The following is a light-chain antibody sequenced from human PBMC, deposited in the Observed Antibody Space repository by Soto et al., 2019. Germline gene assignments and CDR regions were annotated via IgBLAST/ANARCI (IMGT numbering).Light chain of an antibody. CDR1: QSVGIN. Sequence: EVVMTQSPAILSVSPGERATLSCRASQSVGINVAWYQQKPGQAPRLLIYGASTRATGSPDRFSASGSATEFALTISSLLSKDFEFYYCQQYNDWPRTFGKGTKVDIK. CDR3: QQYNDWPRT. J-gene: IGKJ1*01. CDR2: GAS. V-gene: IGKV3-15*01.